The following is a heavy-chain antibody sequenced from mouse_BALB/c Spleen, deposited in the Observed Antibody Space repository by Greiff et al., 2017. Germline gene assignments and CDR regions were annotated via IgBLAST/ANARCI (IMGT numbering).Heavy chain of an antibody. V-gene: IGHV1-31*01. CDR2: INPYNGAT. Sequence: VQLQQSGPELVKPGASVKISCKASGYSFTGYYMHWVKQSHVKSLEWIGRINPYNGATSYNQNFKDKASLTVDKSSSTAYMELHSLTSEDSAVYYCARGGGDGYYYAMDYWGQGTSVTVSS. CDR1: GYSFTGYY. CDR3: ARGGGDGYYYAMDY. J-gene: IGHJ4*01. D-gene: IGHD1-1*01.